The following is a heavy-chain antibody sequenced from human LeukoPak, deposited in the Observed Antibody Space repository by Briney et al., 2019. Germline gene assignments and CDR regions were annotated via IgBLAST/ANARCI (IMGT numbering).Heavy chain of an antibody. V-gene: IGHV3-30*03. CDR2: VSSDGSID. J-gene: IGHJ5*02. CDR1: GFTFSSYD. D-gene: IGHD1-7*01. CDR3: AREGMGTTFSAWFDP. Sequence: GGSLRLSCAASGFTFSSYDMHWVRQAPGKGLEWVAVVSSDGSIDYYADSVRGRFTVSRDNSKNTMFLQFNTLRPEDTAVYYCAREGMGTTFSAWFDPWGQGTLVTVSS.